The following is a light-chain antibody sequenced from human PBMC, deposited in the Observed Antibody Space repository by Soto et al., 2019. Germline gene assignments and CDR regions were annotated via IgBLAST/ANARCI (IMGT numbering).Light chain of an antibody. CDR2: LAA. Sequence: DIQMTPSPSTLSASLGDRVTITCRASESINKWLAWYQQSPGTVPKLLIYLAANLEGGIPCRFSGSGSGTDFTLTISSLQSEDSAVYYCQQHGSSPITFGQGTRREIK. CDR3: QQHGSSPIT. V-gene: IGKV1-5*03. CDR1: ESINKW. J-gene: IGKJ5*01.